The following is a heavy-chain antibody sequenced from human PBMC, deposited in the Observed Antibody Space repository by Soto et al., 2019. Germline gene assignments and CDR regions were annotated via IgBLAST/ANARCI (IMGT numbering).Heavy chain of an antibody. CDR1: GDSISSYS. D-gene: IGHD3-22*01. Sequence: PSETLSLTCTVSGDSISSYSWSWIRQPPGKGLEWIGNIHYNGNTKYSPSLKSRVTMSVDTSKNQFSLKLSSVTAADTAVYYCARAYYDSSGYYSFDYWGQGTLVTVS. V-gene: IGHV4-59*01. J-gene: IGHJ4*02. CDR2: IHYNGNT. CDR3: ARAYYDSSGYYSFDY.